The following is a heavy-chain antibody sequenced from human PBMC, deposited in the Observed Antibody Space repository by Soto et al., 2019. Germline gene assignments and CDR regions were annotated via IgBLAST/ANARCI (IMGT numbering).Heavy chain of an antibody. V-gene: IGHV3-30*18. CDR3: AKDPGSSWSGTASYYFDY. CDR1: VFTFSSYG. J-gene: IGHJ4*02. CDR2: ISYDGSNK. Sequence: GGSLRLSCAASVFTFSSYGMHWVRQAPGKGLEWVAVISYDGSNKYYADSVKGRFTISRDNSKNTLYLQMNSLRAEDTAVYYCAKDPGSSWSGTASYYFDYWGQGTLVTVSS. D-gene: IGHD6-13*01.